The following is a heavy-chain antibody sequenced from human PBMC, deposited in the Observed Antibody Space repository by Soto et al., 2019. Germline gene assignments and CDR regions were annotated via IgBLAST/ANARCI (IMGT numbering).Heavy chain of an antibody. CDR2: IWYDGSNK. Sequence: QVQLVESGGGVVQPGRSLRLSCAASGFTFSSYGMHWVRQAPGKGLEWVAVIWYDGSNKYYADSVKGRFTISRDNSKNTLYLQMNSLRAEDTAVYYCARGLAPSRRDAFDIWGQGTMVTVSS. CDR1: GFTFSSYG. J-gene: IGHJ3*02. CDR3: ARGLAPSRRDAFDI. V-gene: IGHV3-33*01.